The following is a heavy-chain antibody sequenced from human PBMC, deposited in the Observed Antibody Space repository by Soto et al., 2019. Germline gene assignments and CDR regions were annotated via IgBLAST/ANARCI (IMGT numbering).Heavy chain of an antibody. Sequence: PGGSLRLSCAASGFTFDDYAMHWVRQAPGKGLEWVSGISWNSGSIGYADSVKGRFTIPSDNAKNSLYLQMNSLRAEDTALYYCAKVPNYDFWSGYYMDVWGKGTTVTVSS. CDR2: ISWNSGSI. D-gene: IGHD3-3*01. J-gene: IGHJ6*03. V-gene: IGHV3-9*01. CDR3: AKVPNYDFWSGYYMDV. CDR1: GFTFDDYA.